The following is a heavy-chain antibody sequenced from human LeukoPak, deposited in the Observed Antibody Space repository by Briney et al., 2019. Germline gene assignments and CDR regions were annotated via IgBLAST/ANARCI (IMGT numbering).Heavy chain of an antibody. Sequence: PSETLSLTCAVYGGSFSGYYWSWIRQPPGKGLEWIGEINHSGSTNYNPSLKSRVTISVDTSKNQFSLKLSSVTAADTAVYYCARLPRIAVAGRDHYCFGMDVWGQGTTVTVSS. D-gene: IGHD6-19*01. CDR2: INHSGST. V-gene: IGHV4-34*01. J-gene: IGHJ6*02. CDR1: GGSFSGYY. CDR3: ARLPRIAVAGRDHYCFGMDV.